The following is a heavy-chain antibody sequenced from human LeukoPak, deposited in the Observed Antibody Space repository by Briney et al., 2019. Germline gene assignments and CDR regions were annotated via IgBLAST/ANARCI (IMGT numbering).Heavy chain of an antibody. CDR3: ARPGSNYYDSSGYYY. CDR2: ISAYNGNT. Sequence: ASVKVSCKASGYTFTSYGISWARQAPGQGLEWMGWISAYNGNTNYAQKLQGRVTMTTDTSTSTAYMELRSLRSDDTAVYYCARPGSNYYDSSGYYYWGQGTLVTVSS. D-gene: IGHD3-22*01. CDR1: GYTFTSYG. J-gene: IGHJ4*02. V-gene: IGHV1-18*01.